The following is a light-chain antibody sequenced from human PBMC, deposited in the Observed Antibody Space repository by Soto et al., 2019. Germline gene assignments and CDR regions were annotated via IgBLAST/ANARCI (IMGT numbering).Light chain of an antibody. CDR1: QSVSSY. Sequence: IGLIQSPATLSLSPGQRGALSGRASQSVSSYLAWYQQKPGQAPRLLIYDASNRATGIPARFSGSGSGTDFTLTISRLEPEEFAGYYCQQRSNWPRGFTFGPGTKVDIK. CDR2: DAS. CDR3: QQRSNWPRGFT. V-gene: IGKV3-11*01. J-gene: IGKJ3*01.